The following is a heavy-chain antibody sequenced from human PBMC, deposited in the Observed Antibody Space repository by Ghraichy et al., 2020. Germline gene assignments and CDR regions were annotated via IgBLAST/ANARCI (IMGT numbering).Heavy chain of an antibody. CDR1: GGSISSSNW. V-gene: IGHV4-4*02. Sequence: SETLSLTCAVSGGSISSSNWWSWVRQPPGKGLEWIGEIYHSGSTNYNPSLKSRVTISVDKSKNQFSLKLSSVTAADTAVYYCARAEPGGYDAFDIWGQGTMVTVSS. CDR3: ARAEPGGYDAFDI. J-gene: IGHJ3*02. CDR2: IYHSGST. D-gene: IGHD1-14*01.